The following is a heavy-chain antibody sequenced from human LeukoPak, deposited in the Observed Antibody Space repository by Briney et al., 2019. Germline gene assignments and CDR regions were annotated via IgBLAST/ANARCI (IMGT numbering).Heavy chain of an antibody. D-gene: IGHD6-19*01. V-gene: IGHV3-43*02. Sequence: GGSLRLSCAASGFTFDDYAVHWVRQAPGKGLEWVSLITGDGGSTFYADSVKGRFTISRDNSKNSVHLQMNSLRTDDTALYYCAKEGPIAVAGYFDYWGHGTLVTVSS. CDR1: GFTFDDYA. CDR2: ITGDGGST. J-gene: IGHJ4*01. CDR3: AKEGPIAVAGYFDY.